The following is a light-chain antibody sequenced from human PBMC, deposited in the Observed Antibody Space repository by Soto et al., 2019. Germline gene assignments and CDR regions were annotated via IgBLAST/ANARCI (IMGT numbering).Light chain of an antibody. CDR1: SSNIGAGYD. J-gene: IGLJ3*02. V-gene: IGLV1-40*01. Sequence: QSVLTQPPSMSAAPGQRVTISCTGSSSNIGAGYDVNWYQQLPGTAPKLVMHGNSQRPSGVPDRFSGSKSGTSASLAISGLRTEDEAQYYCAAWDDSLSGVVFGGGTKLTVL. CDR3: AAWDDSLSGVV. CDR2: GNS.